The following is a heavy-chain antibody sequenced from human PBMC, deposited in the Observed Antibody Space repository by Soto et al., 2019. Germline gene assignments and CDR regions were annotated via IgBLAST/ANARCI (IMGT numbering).Heavy chain of an antibody. V-gene: IGHV1-69*01. CDR1: GDMFRNSA. J-gene: IGHJ6*02. CDR2: IIPLFRKT. D-gene: IGHD3-10*01. Sequence: QVQLVQSGAEVKRRGSSVKVSCKASGDMFRNSAFTWVRQAPGQGLAWMGVIIPLFRKTDVAQKFQGRVNLTADESTSSLYMEVSSLTSEDTAVYFCARARLSNGDPNIYCFYCLDVWGQGTTITVSS. CDR3: ARARLSNGDPNIYCFYCLDV.